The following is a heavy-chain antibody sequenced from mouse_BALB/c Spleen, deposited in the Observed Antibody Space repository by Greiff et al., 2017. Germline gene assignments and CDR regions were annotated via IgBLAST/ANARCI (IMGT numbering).Heavy chain of an antibody. CDR3: ARRGYYGSLDY. CDR1: GFNIKDTY. J-gene: IGHJ2*01. CDR2: IDPANGNT. D-gene: IGHD1-1*01. Sequence: VQLKESGAELVKPGASVKLSCTASGFNIKDTYMHWVKQRPEQGLEWIGRIDPANGNTKYDPKFQGKATIPADTASNTAYLQLSSLTSEDTAVYYCARRGYYGSLDYWGQGTTLTVSS. V-gene: IGHV14-3*02.